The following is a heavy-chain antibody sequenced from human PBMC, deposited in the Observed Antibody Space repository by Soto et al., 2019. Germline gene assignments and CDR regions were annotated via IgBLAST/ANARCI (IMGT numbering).Heavy chain of an antibody. Sequence: VKVSCKASGGTFSSYAISWVRQAPGQGLEWMGGIIPIFGTANYAQKFQGRVTITADESTSTAYMELSSLRSEDTAVYYCARGKWNYAGEFDYWGQGTLVTVSS. CDR3: ARGKWNYAGEFDY. V-gene: IGHV1-69*13. CDR1: GGTFSSYA. D-gene: IGHD1-7*01. CDR2: IIPIFGTA. J-gene: IGHJ4*02.